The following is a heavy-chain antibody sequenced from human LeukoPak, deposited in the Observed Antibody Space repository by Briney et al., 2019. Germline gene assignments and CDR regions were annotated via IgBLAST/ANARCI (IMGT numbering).Heavy chain of an antibody. J-gene: IGHJ5*02. CDR3: ARTYDSSGYYEGHWFDP. D-gene: IGHD3-22*01. Sequence: GASVKVSCKASGYTFTGYYMHWVRQAPGQGLEWMGWINPNSGGTNYAQKFQGRVTMTRDTSISTAYMELSRLRSDDTAVYYCARTYDSSGYYEGHWFDPWGQGTLVTVSS. CDR2: INPNSGGT. V-gene: IGHV1-2*02. CDR1: GYTFTGYY.